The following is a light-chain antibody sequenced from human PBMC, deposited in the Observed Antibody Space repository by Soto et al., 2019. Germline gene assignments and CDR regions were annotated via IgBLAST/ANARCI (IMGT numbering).Light chain of an antibody. Sequence: QSALTQPPSASGSPGQSVTISCTGTSSDVGGYKYASWYQQHPGKAPKLMIFEVNKRPSGVPDRFSGSKSGNTASLTVSGLQAEDEADYYCSSYAGINNLGVFGPGTKLTVL. V-gene: IGLV2-8*01. CDR1: SSDVGGYKY. CDR3: SSYAGINNLGV. J-gene: IGLJ1*01. CDR2: EVN.